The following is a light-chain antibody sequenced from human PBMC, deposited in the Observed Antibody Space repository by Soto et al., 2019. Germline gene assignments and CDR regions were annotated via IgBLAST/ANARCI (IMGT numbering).Light chain of an antibody. CDR2: EVS. V-gene: IGLV2-14*01. CDR1: YSDVGTYNY. Sequence: QSALTQPASVSGSPGQSITISCTGSYSDVGTYNYVSWYQQHPGTAPKLMIHEVSDRPSGVSHRVSGSKSGNTASLTISGLQAEDEADYYCSSFTAYNTVVFGGGTKLTVL. J-gene: IGLJ2*01. CDR3: SSFTAYNTVV.